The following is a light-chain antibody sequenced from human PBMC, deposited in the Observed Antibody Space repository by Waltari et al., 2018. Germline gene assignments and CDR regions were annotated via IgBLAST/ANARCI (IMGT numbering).Light chain of an antibody. CDR1: QSLLHSNGYNY. CDR3: MQGRQTPRT. J-gene: IGKJ1*01. CDR2: MGS. Sequence: DILTTQSPLSLPVTPEEPASISCRSSQSLLHSNGYNYLDWYLEKPGQSQQRQIYMGSKRASGGQDRVSGSGSGTDFALKIRRVEAEDVGISYCMQGRQTPRTCGPGTKLEIK. V-gene: IGKV2-28*01.